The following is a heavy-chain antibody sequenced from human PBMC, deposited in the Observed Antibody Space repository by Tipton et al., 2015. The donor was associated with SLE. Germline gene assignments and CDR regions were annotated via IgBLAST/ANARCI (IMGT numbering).Heavy chain of an antibody. D-gene: IGHD3-10*01. CDR1: GASISSDSYY. CDR2: IYTSGST. Sequence: TLSLTCTVSGASISSDSYYWGWIRPPAGKGLEGIGHIYTSGSTKYNPSLKSRVTISVDTSKNQFSLKLSSVTAADTAVYYCARGLMVQGVKGYFDYWGQGTLVTVSS. CDR3: ARGLMVQGVKGYFDY. J-gene: IGHJ4*02. V-gene: IGHV4-61*09.